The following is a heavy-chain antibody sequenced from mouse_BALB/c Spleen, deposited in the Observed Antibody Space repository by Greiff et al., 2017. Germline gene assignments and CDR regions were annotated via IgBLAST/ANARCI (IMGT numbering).Heavy chain of an antibody. J-gene: IGHJ3*01. CDR3: AIYGSEFAY. CDR1: GFNIKDYY. V-gene: IGHV14-1*02. CDR2: IDPENGNT. D-gene: IGHD1-1*01. Sequence: VQLQQSGAELVRPGALVKLSCKASGFNIKDYYMHWVKQRPEQGLEWIGWIDPENGNTIYDPKFQGKASITADTSSNTAYLQLSSLTSEDTAVYYCAIYGSEFAYWGQGTLVTVSA.